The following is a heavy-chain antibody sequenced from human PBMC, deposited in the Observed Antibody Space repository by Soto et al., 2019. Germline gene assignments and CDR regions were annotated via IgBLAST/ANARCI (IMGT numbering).Heavy chain of an antibody. J-gene: IGHJ3*01. CDR1: GFTFSDYE. V-gene: IGHV3-74*01. CDR2: IHSDGITT. Sequence: GGSLRLSCAVSGFTFSDYEMNWVRQAPGKGLVWVSRIHSDGITTLYADSVTGRFTISRDNAKNTVFLQMNSLRAEDTAVYYCATGPTPAFAFWGRGTMVTVSS. D-gene: IGHD1-1*01. CDR3: ATGPTPAFAF.